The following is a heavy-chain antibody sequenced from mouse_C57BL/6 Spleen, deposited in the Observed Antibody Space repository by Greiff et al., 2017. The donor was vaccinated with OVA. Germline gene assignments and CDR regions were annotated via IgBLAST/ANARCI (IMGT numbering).Heavy chain of an antibody. Sequence: QVQLQQPGAELVKPGASVKMSCKASGYTFTRYWITWVKQRPGQGLEWIGDIYPGSGSTNYNEKLKSKATLTVDTSSSTAYMQLSSLTSEDSAVYYCARRGPYYFDYWGQGTTLTVSS. CDR1: GYTFTRYW. CDR3: ARRGPYYFDY. V-gene: IGHV1-55*01. J-gene: IGHJ2*01. CDR2: IYPGSGST.